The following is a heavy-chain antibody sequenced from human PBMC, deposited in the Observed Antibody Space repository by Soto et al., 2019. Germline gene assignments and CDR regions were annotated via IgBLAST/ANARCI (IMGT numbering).Heavy chain of an antibody. CDR1: GYSFTSYW. Sequence: GESLKISCQGSGYSFTSYWISWVRQMPGKGLEWMGRIDPSDSYTNYSPSFQGHVTISADKSISTAYLQWSSLKASDTAMYYCARIGYCSSTSCYFWGQGTLVTVSS. V-gene: IGHV5-10-1*01. CDR3: ARIGYCSSTSCYF. D-gene: IGHD2-2*01. J-gene: IGHJ4*02. CDR2: IDPSDSYT.